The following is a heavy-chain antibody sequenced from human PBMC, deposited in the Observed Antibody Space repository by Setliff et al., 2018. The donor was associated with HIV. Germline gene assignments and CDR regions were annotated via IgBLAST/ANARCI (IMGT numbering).Heavy chain of an antibody. CDR2: IAYSGTTMYF. Sequence: SETLSLTCGVSGYSISSDYCWGWIRQAPGKGLEWIGDIAYSGTTMYFNYNPSLESRLSLSEDTSRHQFSLKLTSVTADDTGIYYCARGPPFAYWGQGLLVTVSS. CDR1: GYSISSDYC. CDR3: ARGPPFAY. V-gene: IGHV4-38-2*01. J-gene: IGHJ4*02.